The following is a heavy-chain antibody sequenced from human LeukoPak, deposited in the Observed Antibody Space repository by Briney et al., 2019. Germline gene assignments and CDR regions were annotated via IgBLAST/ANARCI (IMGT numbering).Heavy chain of an antibody. CDR2: IDHSGNT. D-gene: IGHD1-1*01. J-gene: IGHJ5*02. CDR3: ARPVPSRLGWFDP. V-gene: IGHV4-38-2*02. CDR1: GYSINSGYY. Sequence: PSETLSLTCTVSGYSINSGYYWGWIRQPPGKGLEWIGSIDHSGNTYYNPSLKSRVTISVDTSKNQFSLKLNSVTAADTAVYYCARPVPSRLGWFDPWGQGTLVTVSS.